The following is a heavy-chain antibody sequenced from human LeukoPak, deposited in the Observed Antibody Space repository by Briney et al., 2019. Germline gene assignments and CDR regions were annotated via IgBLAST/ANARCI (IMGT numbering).Heavy chain of an antibody. CDR3: ARGPLNEYSSSSGYYYYGVDV. V-gene: IGHV3-21*01. Sequence: GGSLRLSCAASGFTFRSYSMNWVRQAPGKGLEWVSSISTSSSYMYYVDSVKGRFTISRDNAKNSLHLQMNSLRAEDTAVYFCARGPLNEYSSSSGYYYYGVDVWGQGTTVTVSS. CDR1: GFTFRSYS. D-gene: IGHD6-6*01. J-gene: IGHJ6*02. CDR2: ISTSSSYM.